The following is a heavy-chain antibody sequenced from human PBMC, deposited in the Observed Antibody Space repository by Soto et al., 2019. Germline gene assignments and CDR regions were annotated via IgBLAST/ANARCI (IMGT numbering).Heavy chain of an antibody. D-gene: IGHD3-3*01. J-gene: IGHJ3*02. CDR2: IIPIFGTA. V-gene: IGHV1-69*13. CDR1: GGTFSSYA. Sequence: SVKVSCKASGGTFSSYAISWLRQAPGQGLEWMGGIIPIFGTANYAQKFQGRVTITADESTSTAYMELSSLRSEDTAVYYCARETAKGDYDFWSGYRANASDIWGQGTMVTVSS. CDR3: ARETAKGDYDFWSGYRANASDI.